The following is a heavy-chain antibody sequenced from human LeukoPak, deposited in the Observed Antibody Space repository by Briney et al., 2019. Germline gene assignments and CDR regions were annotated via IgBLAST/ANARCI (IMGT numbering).Heavy chain of an antibody. Sequence: ASVKVSCKASGYTFTGYYMHWVRQAPRQGLEWMGWINPNSGDTNYAQKFQGRVSMTRDTSISTAYMDLSGLRSDDTALDYCARGLGWDSGTYLGAWGQGTLVTVSS. J-gene: IGHJ5*02. D-gene: IGHD1-26*01. CDR1: GYTFTGYY. CDR2: INPNSGDT. V-gene: IGHV1-2*02. CDR3: ARGLGWDSGTYLGA.